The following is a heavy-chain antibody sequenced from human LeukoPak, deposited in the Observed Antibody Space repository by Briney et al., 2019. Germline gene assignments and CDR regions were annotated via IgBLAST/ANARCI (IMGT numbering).Heavy chain of an antibody. V-gene: IGHV3-23*01. CDR3: AKRSGYTTGWFFDF. CDR1: GGSISSSSYY. CDR2: ISGSGDNT. J-gene: IGHJ4*02. Sequence: ETLSLTCTVSGGSISSSSYYWGWVRQAPGKGLEWVSSISGSGDNTYYAESVKGRFTISRDNSKNTLFLQMNSLRAEDTAVFYCAKRSGYTTGWFFDFWGQGTLVTVSS. D-gene: IGHD6-19*01.